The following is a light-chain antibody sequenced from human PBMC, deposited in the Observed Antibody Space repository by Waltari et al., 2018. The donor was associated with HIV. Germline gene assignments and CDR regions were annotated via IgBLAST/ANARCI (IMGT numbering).Light chain of an antibody. Sequence: QAVLTQPSSLSAPPGTSASLPCTLRRGITVASYRIYWYQQRSGTPPQYLRTYKSDSDVQRGSGVPSRFSASKDASANAGILLISGIQSEDEADYYCMIWHSNAYVFGSGTKVTV. CDR3: MIWHSNAYV. CDR1: RGITVASYR. V-gene: IGLV5-45*02. J-gene: IGLJ1*01. CDR2: YKSDSDV.